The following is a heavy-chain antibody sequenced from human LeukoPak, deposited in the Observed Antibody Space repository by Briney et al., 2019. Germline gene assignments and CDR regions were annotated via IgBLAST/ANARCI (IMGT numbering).Heavy chain of an antibody. D-gene: IGHD2-2*01. Sequence: GASVKVSFQLSGYTLTELSMHWVRQAPGKGLAWMGGFDPADGETIYAQKFQGRVSMTEDTSTDTAYMELSSLRSEDTAVYYCANLLLEIAVGSGVHGRDVWGQGTTVTVSS. V-gene: IGHV1-24*01. J-gene: IGHJ6*02. CDR2: FDPADGET. CDR1: GYTLTELS. CDR3: ANLLLEIAVGSGVHGRDV.